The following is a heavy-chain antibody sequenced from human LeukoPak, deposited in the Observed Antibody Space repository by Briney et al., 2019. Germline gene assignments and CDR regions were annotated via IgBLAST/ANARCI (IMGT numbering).Heavy chain of an antibody. Sequence: GGSLRLSCAASGFTFSSYSINWVRQAPGKGLEWVSSISGSSSYIYYADSVKGRFTISRDNPRNSLYLQMNSLRAEDTAVYYCAKLISPYDYWGQGTLVLVSS. CDR2: ISGSSSYI. CDR1: GFTFSSYS. J-gene: IGHJ4*02. V-gene: IGHV3-21*01. CDR3: AKLISPYDY. D-gene: IGHD5-24*01.